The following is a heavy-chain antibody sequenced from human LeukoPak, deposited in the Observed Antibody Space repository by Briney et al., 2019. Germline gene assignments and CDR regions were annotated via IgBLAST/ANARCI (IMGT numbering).Heavy chain of an antibody. CDR2: IYYSGST. D-gene: IGHD5-12*01. V-gene: IGHV4-39*01. Sequence: SETLSLTCTVSGGSISSSSYYWGWIRQPPGKGLEWIGSIYYSGSTYYNPSLKSRVTISVDTSKNQLSLKLSSVTAADTAVYCCARHDELVAPFDYWGQGTLVTVSS. J-gene: IGHJ4*02. CDR3: ARHDELVAPFDY. CDR1: GGSISSSSYY.